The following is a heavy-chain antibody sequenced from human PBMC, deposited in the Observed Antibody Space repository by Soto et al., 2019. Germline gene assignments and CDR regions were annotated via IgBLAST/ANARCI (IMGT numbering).Heavy chain of an antibody. CDR3: ARRYSSGFDF. V-gene: IGHV4-59*08. D-gene: IGHD6-19*01. J-gene: IGHJ4*02. CDR1: GGSISSYY. CDR2: IYYSGST. Sequence: SETLSLTCTVSGGSISSYYWSWVRQPPGKGLEWIGYIYYSGSTNYNPSLKSRVTISVDTSKNQFSLKLSSVTAADTAVYYCARRYSSGFDFWGQGTLVTVSS.